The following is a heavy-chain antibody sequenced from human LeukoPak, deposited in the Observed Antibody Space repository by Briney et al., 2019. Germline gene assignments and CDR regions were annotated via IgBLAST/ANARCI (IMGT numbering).Heavy chain of an antibody. CDR2: ISSSSSYI. D-gene: IGHD3-9*01. J-gene: IGHJ5*02. Sequence: PGGSLRLSCAASGFTFRSYAMNWVRQAPGKGLEWVSSISSSSSYIYYADSVKGRFTISRDNAKNSLYLQMNSLRAEDTAVYYCARAESPFDWLFGGWFDPWGQGTLVTVSS. CDR1: GFTFRSYA. V-gene: IGHV3-21*01. CDR3: ARAESPFDWLFGGWFDP.